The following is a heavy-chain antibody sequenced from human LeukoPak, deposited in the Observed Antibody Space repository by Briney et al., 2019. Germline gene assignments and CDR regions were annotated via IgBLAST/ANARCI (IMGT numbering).Heavy chain of an antibody. V-gene: IGHV4-30-2*01. CDR3: ARASHDSSGYYYFDH. D-gene: IGHD3-22*01. J-gene: IGHJ4*02. CDR2: IYHSGSA. CDR1: GDSISSGVYS. Sequence: SGTLSLTCAVSGDSISSGVYSWNWIRQPPGKGLEWIGYIYHSGSASSNPSLKSRVTTSVDRSKNQFSLNLSSVTAADTAMYYCARASHDSSGYYYFDHWGQGTRVTVS.